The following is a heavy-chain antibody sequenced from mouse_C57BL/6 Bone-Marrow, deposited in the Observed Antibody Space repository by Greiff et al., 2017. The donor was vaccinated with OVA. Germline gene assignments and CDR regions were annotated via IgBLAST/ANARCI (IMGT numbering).Heavy chain of an antibody. CDR3: ARHEDDGFDY. J-gene: IGHJ2*01. V-gene: IGHV5-12*01. CDR2: ISNGGGST. Sequence: EVQGVESGGGLVQPGGSLKLSCAASGFTFSDYYMYWVRQTPEKRLEWVAYISNGGGSTYYPDTVKGRFTISRDNAKTTLYLQMSRLKSEYTAMYYCARHEDDGFDYWGQGTTLTVSS. CDR1: GFTFSDYY. D-gene: IGHD1-1*01.